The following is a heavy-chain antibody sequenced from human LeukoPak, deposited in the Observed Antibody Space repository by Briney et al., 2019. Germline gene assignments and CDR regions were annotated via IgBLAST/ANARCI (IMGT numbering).Heavy chain of an antibody. Sequence: PGGSLRLSCAASGFTFSTYGMHWVRQAPGKGLEWVAFIRYDGSNKYYVDSVKGRFIISRDNSKNTLYLQMNSLRAEDTAVYYCAKEGSSGWYNFDYWGQGTLVTVSS. V-gene: IGHV3-30*02. CDR3: AKEGSSGWYNFDY. CDR1: GFTFSTYG. D-gene: IGHD6-19*01. J-gene: IGHJ4*02. CDR2: IRYDGSNK.